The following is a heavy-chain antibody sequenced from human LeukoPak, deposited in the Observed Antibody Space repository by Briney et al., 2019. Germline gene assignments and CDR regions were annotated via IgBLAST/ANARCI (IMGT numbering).Heavy chain of an antibody. D-gene: IGHD5-18*01. Sequence: GGSLRLSCAASGFTFSSHWMTWVRQAPGKGLEWVANIKQDGSEKYYVDSVKGRFTISRDNAGNSLYLQMNSLRGEDTAVYYCARDSGYRSADYWGQGTLVTVSS. CDR3: ARDSGYRSADY. CDR1: GFTFSSHW. CDR2: IKQDGSEK. J-gene: IGHJ4*02. V-gene: IGHV3-7*01.